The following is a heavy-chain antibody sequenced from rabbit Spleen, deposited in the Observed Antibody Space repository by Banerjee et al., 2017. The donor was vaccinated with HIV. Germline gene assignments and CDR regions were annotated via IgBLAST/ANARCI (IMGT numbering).Heavy chain of an antibody. J-gene: IGHJ4*01. D-gene: IGHD1-1*01. Sequence: ELVESGGGLGQPGESLKLSCKVSGIDFSSYGISWVRQAPGKGPEWIAYIYPGFGLKKYANSVKGRFTISSDNAQNTVFLQMTSLTASDTAPYFCERGYTSALWGPGTLVTVS. CDR1: GIDFSSYG. CDR2: IYPGFGLK. V-gene: IGHV1S47*01. CDR3: ERGYTSAL.